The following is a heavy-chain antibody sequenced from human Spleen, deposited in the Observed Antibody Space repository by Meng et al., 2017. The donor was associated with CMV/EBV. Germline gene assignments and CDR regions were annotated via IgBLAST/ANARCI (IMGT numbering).Heavy chain of an antibody. CDR1: FSTYG. CDR3: AKDRGGDDYGDYQSNWYFDL. V-gene: IGHV3-30*18. Sequence: FSTYGLPSVRQAPGQGLEWVALYSSDGTYKYYADSMKGRFTISRDNSRNILFLQMNSVRAEDTAVYYCAKDRGGDDYGDYQSNWYFDLWGRGTLVTVSS. CDR2: YSSDGTYK. D-gene: IGHD4-17*01. J-gene: IGHJ2*01.